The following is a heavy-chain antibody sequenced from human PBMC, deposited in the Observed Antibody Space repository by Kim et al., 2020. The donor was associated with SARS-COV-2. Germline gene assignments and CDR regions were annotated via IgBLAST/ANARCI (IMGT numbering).Heavy chain of an antibody. CDR2: INPSDGGT. J-gene: IGHJ4*02. D-gene: IGHD2-2*03. V-gene: IGHV1-46*01. CDR3: AREFHGCYFDY. Sequence: ASVKVSCKASGYTFITYYMHWVRQAPGQGLEWMGLINPSDGGTSYAQTFQGRVTMTRDTSTSTVYMELTSLRSEDTAVYYCAREFHGCYFDYCGQGTLVTVSS. CDR1: GYTFITYY.